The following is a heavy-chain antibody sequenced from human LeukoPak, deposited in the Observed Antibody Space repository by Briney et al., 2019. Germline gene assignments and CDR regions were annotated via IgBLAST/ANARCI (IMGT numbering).Heavy chain of an antibody. CDR1: GYTFTGHY. Sequence: ASVKVSCKASGYTFTGHYIHWVRQAPGQGLEWMGWINPNSGGTNYAQKFQGRVTMTRDTSISTAYMELSRLRSDDTAVYYCAREYYDILTGYYHYWYFDLWGRGTLVTVSS. CDR3: AREYYDILTGYYHYWYFDL. J-gene: IGHJ2*01. CDR2: INPNSGGT. V-gene: IGHV1-2*02. D-gene: IGHD3-9*01.